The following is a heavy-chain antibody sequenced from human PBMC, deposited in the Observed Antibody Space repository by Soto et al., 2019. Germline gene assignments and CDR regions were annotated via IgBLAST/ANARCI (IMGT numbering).Heavy chain of an antibody. CDR1: GFTVSSNY. D-gene: IGHD6-13*01. J-gene: IGHJ5*01. CDR3: ARDRDSSSWFGY. Sequence: DVQLVESGGGLVQPGGSLRLSCAASGFTVSSNYMSWIRQAPGKGLEWVSSLYSGGNTFYADSVKGRFTISRDTSKNTLYLQMDSLRPEDTAVYYCARDRDSSSWFGYWGQGTLVTVSS. V-gene: IGHV3-66*01. CDR2: LYSGGNT.